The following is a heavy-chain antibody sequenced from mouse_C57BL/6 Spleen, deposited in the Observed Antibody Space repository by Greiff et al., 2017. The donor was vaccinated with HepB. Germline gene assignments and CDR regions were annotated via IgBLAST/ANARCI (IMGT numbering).Heavy chain of an antibody. CDR1: GYTFTSYW. V-gene: IGHV1-50*01. Sequence: VQLQQPGAELVKPGASVKLSCKASGYTFTSYWMQWVKQRPGQGLEWIGEIDPSDSYTNYNQKFKGKATLTVDTSSSTAYMQLSSLTSEDSAVYYCARYGEKRYFDVWGTGTTVTVSS. CDR3: ARYGEKRYFDV. D-gene: IGHD1-1*01. CDR2: IDPSDSYT. J-gene: IGHJ1*03.